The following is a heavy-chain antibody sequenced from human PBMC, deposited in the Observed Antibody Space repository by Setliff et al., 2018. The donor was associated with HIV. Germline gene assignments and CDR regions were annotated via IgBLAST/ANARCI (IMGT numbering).Heavy chain of an antibody. CDR3: ARVLLRTNPLYGVASNWFDP. CDR2: ISWNSGGI. D-gene: IGHD2-8*01. J-gene: IGHJ5*02. CDR1: GFTFDDYA. V-gene: IGHV3-9*01. Sequence: GGSLRLSCTASGFTFDDYAMHWVRQAPGKGLEWVSGISWNSGGIDYADSVKGRFTISRDNAKSSLFLQMSGLRPEDTAVYYCARVLLRTNPLYGVASNWFDPWGQGTLVTVSS.